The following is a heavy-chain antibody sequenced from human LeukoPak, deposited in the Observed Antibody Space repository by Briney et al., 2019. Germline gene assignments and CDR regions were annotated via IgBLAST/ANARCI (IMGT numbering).Heavy chain of an antibody. Sequence: GGSLRLSCAASGFTFTSYAMSWVRQAPGKGLEWVSGISASGGSTYYADSVKGRFTFSRDNSKNTLYLQMNSLRAEDTAVYFCAKRTAAVGPYFDYWGQGTLVTVSS. J-gene: IGHJ4*02. CDR3: AKRTAAVGPYFDY. CDR2: ISASGGST. V-gene: IGHV3-23*01. CDR1: GFTFTSYA. D-gene: IGHD6-13*01.